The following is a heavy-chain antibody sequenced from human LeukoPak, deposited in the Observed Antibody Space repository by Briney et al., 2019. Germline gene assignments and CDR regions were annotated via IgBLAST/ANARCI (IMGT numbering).Heavy chain of an antibody. CDR3: ARALSQYSSSSAFDY. J-gene: IGHJ4*02. CDR1: GFTFSSYS. CDR2: ISSSSSYI. V-gene: IGHV3-21*01. D-gene: IGHD6-6*01. Sequence: PGGALRLSCAASGFTFSSYSMNWVRQAPGKGLEWVSSISSSSSYIYYADSVKGRFTISRDNAKNSLYLQMNSLRAEDTAVYYCARALSQYSSSSAFDYWGQGTLVTVSS.